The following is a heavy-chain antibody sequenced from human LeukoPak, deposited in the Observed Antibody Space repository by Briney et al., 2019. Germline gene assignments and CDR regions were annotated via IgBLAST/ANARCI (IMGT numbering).Heavy chain of an antibody. J-gene: IGHJ6*02. D-gene: IGHD6-13*01. CDR1: GGSIRSGDYY. V-gene: IGHV4-61*08. CDR2: IYYSGST. Sequence: SETLSLTCTVSGGSIRSGDYYWSWIRQPPGKGLEWIGYIYYSGSTNYNPSLTSRVTISVDASKNQFSLKLSSVTAADTAVYYCARDYRIAAAGSGPQPYYYYYGMDVWGQGTTVTVSS. CDR3: ARDYRIAAAGSGPQPYYYYYGMDV.